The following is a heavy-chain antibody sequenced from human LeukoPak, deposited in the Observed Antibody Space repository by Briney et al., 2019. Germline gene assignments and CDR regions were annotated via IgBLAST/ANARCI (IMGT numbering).Heavy chain of an antibody. CDR2: IYYSGST. J-gene: IGHJ4*02. CDR3: ARVRYDILSGYRYYFDY. Sequence: PSETLSLTCTVSGGSISSGGYYWSWIRQHPGKGLEWIGYIYYSGSTYYNPSLKSRVTISLDTSKNQFSLKLSSVTAADTAVYYCARVRYDILSGYRYYFDYWGQGTLVTVSS. CDR1: GGSISSGGYY. D-gene: IGHD3-9*01. V-gene: IGHV4-31*03.